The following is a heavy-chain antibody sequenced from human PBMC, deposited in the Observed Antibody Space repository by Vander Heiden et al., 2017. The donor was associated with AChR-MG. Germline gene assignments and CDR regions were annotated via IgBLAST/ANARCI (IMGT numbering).Heavy chain of an antibody. CDR2: IWYDGDDK. Sequence: QVQLVESGGGVVQPGTSLRLSCEASGFTFRRYGMHWVRQAPGKGLEWVDVIWYDGDDKKYADSVKGRFTISRDNSKNTLYLYTKNLRDEDTAVYYCGRGGESGGYLGFLDPPGGIDHWGQGTQVTVSS. J-gene: IGHJ4*02. D-gene: IGHD3-22*01. V-gene: IGHV3-33*01. CDR3: GRGGESGGYLGFLDPPGGIDH. CDR1: GFTFRRYG.